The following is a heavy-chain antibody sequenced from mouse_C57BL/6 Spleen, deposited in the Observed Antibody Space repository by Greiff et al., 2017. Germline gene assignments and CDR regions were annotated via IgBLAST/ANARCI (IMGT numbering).Heavy chain of an antibody. CDR1: GFTFSDYG. CDR3: ARNGYPHGYFDV. J-gene: IGHJ1*03. CDR2: ISSGSSTI. D-gene: IGHD2-14*01. Sequence: EVQVVESGGGLVKPGGSLKLSCAASGFTFSDYGMHWVRQAPEQGLEWVAYISSGSSTIYYAETVKGRFPISRDNAKNTRFLQMTSLRSEDTDMSYCARNGYPHGYFDVWGTGTTGTVAS. V-gene: IGHV5-17*01.